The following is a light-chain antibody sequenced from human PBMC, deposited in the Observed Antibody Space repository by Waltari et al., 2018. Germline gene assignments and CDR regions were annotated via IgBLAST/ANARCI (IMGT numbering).Light chain of an antibody. CDR3: SSYTSSSTWV. J-gene: IGLJ3*02. Sequence: QSALTQSASVSGSPGQSITISFTGTSSDVGGYTYVSWYQQYPGKAPKFMIYDVNKRPSGVSNRFSGSKSGNTASLTISGLQAEDEADYYCSSYTSSSTWVFGGGTKLTVL. V-gene: IGLV2-14*01. CDR2: DVN. CDR1: SSDVGGYTY.